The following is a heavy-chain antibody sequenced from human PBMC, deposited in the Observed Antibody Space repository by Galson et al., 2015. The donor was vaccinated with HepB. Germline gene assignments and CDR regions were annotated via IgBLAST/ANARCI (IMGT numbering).Heavy chain of an antibody. Sequence: SLRLSCAASGFTLSRFEMSWVRQAPGRGLEWVSYISYSGSAIYYAESVKGRFTISRDNAKNSLYLQMNSLRAEDTAVYYCARAAMTVVVRGLNAFDIWGQGTVVTVSS. V-gene: IGHV3-48*03. D-gene: IGHD3-22*01. CDR3: ARAAMTVVVRGLNAFDI. J-gene: IGHJ3*02. CDR2: ISYSGSAI. CDR1: GFTLSRFE.